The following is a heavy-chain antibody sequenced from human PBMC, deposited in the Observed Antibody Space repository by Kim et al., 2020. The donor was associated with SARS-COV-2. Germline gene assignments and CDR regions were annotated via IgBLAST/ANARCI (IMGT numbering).Heavy chain of an antibody. V-gene: IGHV4-59*01. J-gene: IGHJ3*02. CDR1: GGSISSYY. D-gene: IGHD5-18*01. Sequence: SETLSLTCTVSGGSISSYYWNWIRQPPGKGLEWIGYVYNSGRTYYNPSLKSRLTISVDTSKNQFSLKLSSVTAADTAVYYCAREDTATAYAFDIWGQGTMVTVSS. CDR2: VYNSGRT. CDR3: AREDTATAYAFDI.